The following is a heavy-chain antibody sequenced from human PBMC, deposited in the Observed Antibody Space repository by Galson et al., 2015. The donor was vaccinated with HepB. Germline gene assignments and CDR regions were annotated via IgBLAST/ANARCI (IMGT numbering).Heavy chain of an antibody. V-gene: IGHV3-30*02. J-gene: IGHJ6*02. CDR2: IRSDGNTI. CDR3: ARDMFSGSGGNSQDFYSYFGLDV. Sequence: SLRLSCAASGFTFRTYAMDWVRQAPGKGLEWVAFIRSDGNTIYYADSVKGRFTISRDNSKNTLYLQMNTLRAEDTAVYFCARDMFSGSGGNSQDFYSYFGLDVWGQGTTVT. D-gene: IGHD3-10*01. CDR1: GFTFRTYA.